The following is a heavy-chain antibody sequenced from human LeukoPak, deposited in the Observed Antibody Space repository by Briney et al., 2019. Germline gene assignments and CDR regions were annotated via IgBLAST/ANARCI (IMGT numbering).Heavy chain of an antibody. Sequence: GGSLRLSCAASGFTFSSYAMSWVRQAPGKGLEWVSTISPSGGSTFYADSVKGRFTISRDNSKNTLYLHMNSLRAEDTAVYYCAKGFFEWLSCLDCWGQGTLVTVFS. CDR1: GFTFSSYA. CDR2: ISPSGGST. D-gene: IGHD3-3*01. CDR3: AKGFFEWLSCLDC. V-gene: IGHV3-23*01. J-gene: IGHJ4*02.